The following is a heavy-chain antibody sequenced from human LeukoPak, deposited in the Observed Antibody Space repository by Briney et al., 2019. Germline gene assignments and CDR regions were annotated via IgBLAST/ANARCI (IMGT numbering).Heavy chain of an antibody. CDR3: GRGQMVTMDY. J-gene: IGHJ4*02. CDR2: ISSSSSTI. D-gene: IGHD5-24*01. Sequence: GGSLRLSCAASGFTFRSYSMNWVRQAPGKGLEWVSYISSSSSTIYYADSVRGRFTISRDNAKNSLYLQMNSLRDEDTAVYYCGRGQMVTMDYWGQGTLVTVSS. CDR1: GFTFRSYS. V-gene: IGHV3-48*02.